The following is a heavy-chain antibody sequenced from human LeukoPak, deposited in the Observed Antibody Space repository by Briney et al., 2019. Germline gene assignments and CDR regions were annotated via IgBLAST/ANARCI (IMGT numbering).Heavy chain of an antibody. J-gene: IGHJ3*02. D-gene: IGHD3-10*01. CDR1: GYTFTSYA. CDR3: ARVRLLWFGEFYAFDI. Sequence: APVKVPCKASGYTFTSYAMHWVRQAPGQRLEWMGWINAGNGNTKYSQKFQGRVTITRDTSASTAYMELSSLRSEDTAVYYCARVRLLWFGEFYAFDIWGQGTMVTVSS. CDR2: INAGNGNT. V-gene: IGHV1-3*01.